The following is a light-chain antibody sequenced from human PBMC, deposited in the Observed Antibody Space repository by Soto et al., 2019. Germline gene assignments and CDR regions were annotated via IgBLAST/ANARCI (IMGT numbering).Light chain of an antibody. J-gene: IGLJ1*01. Sequence: QSVRTQPPSVSGAPGQSVTISCTGSSSNIGAGYDVHWYQQRPGAAPRLLIFANTDRPPGVPDRFSASKSYTSASLTIARLQAEDEADYYCQSYDTSLSGSGVFGTGTKVTVL. CDR3: QSYDTSLSGSGV. V-gene: IGLV1-40*01. CDR2: ANT. CDR1: SSNIGAGYD.